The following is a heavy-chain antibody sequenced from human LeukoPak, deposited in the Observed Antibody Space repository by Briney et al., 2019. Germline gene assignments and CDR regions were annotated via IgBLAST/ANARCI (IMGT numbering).Heavy chain of an antibody. CDR1: GGSISSYY. CDR3: ARDSGGGIAVAGKKDY. J-gene: IGHJ4*02. V-gene: IGHV4-4*07. D-gene: IGHD6-19*01. Sequence: PSETLSLTCTVSGGSISSYYWSWIRQPAGKGLEWIGRIYTSGSTNYNPSLKSRVTMSVDTSKNQFSLKLSSVTAADTAVYYCARDSGGGIAVAGKKDYWGQGTLVTVSS. CDR2: IYTSGST.